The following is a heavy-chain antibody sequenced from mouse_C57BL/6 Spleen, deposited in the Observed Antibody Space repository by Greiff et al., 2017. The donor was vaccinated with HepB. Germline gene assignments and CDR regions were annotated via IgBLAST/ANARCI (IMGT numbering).Heavy chain of an antibody. J-gene: IGHJ3*01. V-gene: IGHV1-64*01. CDR1: GYTFTSYW. CDR3: ASLDYGYYGGFAY. CDR2: IHPNSGST. Sequence: VQLQQSGAELVKPGASVKLSCKASGYTFTSYWMHWVKQRPGQGLEWIGMIHPNSGSTNYNEKFKSKATLTVDNSSSTAYMQLSSLTSEDSAAYSCASLDYGYYGGFAYWGQGTLVTVSA. D-gene: IGHD2-1*01.